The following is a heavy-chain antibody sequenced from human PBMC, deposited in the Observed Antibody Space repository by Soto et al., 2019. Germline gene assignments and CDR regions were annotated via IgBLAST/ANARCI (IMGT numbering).Heavy chain of an antibody. J-gene: IGHJ6*02. CDR2: IYSTGNT. Sequence: PSETLSLTCTVSGDSIRSSSYWGWIRQPPGKGLEWIGSIYSTGNTYYYPSLNSQVTISVDTSKNQFSLNVISVTAADTAVYYCRRSSRYSTDVWGQGTTVTVSS. CDR3: RRSSRYSTDV. CDR1: GDSIRSSSY. V-gene: IGHV4-39*01. D-gene: IGHD6-13*01.